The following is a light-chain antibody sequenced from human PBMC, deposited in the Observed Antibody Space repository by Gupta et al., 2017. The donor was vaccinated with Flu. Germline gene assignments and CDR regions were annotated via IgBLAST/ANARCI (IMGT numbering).Light chain of an antibody. CDR2: QDS. Sequence: YELTQPPSVSVSPGQTASITCSGDRLGDKYACWYQQKPGQSPVLVIYQDSKRPSGIPERFSGSNSGNTATLTISGTQARDEADYYCQAWDSSTVVFGGGTKLTVL. CDR3: QAWDSSTVV. V-gene: IGLV3-1*01. CDR1: RLGDKY. J-gene: IGLJ2*01.